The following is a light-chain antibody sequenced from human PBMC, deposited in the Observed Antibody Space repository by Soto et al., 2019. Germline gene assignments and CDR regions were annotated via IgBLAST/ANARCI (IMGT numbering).Light chain of an antibody. Sequence: AIRMTQSPSSFSASTGDRVTITCRASQGISSNLAWYQVKPGKAPRPLIYTASYLECGVPSRFSGSGSGTDFTLTISSLQSEDFAVYYCQQYCSYPLTFGGGTKVEIK. V-gene: IGKV1-8*01. J-gene: IGKJ4*01. CDR2: TAS. CDR1: QGISSN. CDR3: QQYCSYPLT.